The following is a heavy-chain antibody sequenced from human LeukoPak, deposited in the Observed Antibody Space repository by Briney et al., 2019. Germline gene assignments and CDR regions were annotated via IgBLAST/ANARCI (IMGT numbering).Heavy chain of an antibody. CDR3: ARQGTYSSAIGMGY. Sequence: ASVKVSCKASGYTFNSYYMYWVRQAPGQGLEWMGVINPSVGSTSYAQKFQGRVTMTRDTSTRTVYMEVNSLRSEDTAVYYCARQGTYSSAIGMGYWGHGTLVTVSS. CDR2: INPSVGST. V-gene: IGHV1-46*02. CDR1: GYTFNSYY. D-gene: IGHD6-19*01. J-gene: IGHJ4*01.